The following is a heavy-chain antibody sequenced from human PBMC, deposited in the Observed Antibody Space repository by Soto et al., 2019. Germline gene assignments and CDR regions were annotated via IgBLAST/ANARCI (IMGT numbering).Heavy chain of an antibody. CDR2: IDESGDF. CDR1: GGPIRSSSHD. D-gene: IGHD1-1*01. Sequence: SETLSLTCTVSGGPIRSSSHDWGWIRQSPGTGLEWIGSIDESGDFYYNPYLKSRVTISVDTSKNQFSLKLISVTGADSAIYYCAREGGYVDYWGQGTLVTVSS. CDR3: AREGGYVDY. V-gene: IGHV4-39*02. J-gene: IGHJ4*02.